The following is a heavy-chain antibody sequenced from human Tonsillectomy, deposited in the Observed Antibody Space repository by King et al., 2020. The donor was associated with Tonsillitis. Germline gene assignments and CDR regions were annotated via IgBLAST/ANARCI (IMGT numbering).Heavy chain of an antibody. D-gene: IGHD2-8*01. CDR3: ARDREGDGCTNGVCSDYYYYGMDV. CDR2: ISSSSSTI. CDR1: GFTFSSYS. J-gene: IGHJ6*02. V-gene: IGHV3-48*01. Sequence: QLVESGGGLVQPGGSLRLSCAASGFTFSSYSMNWVRQAPGKGLEWVSYISSSSSTIYYADSVKGRFTISRDNAKNSLYQQMNSLRAEDTAVYYCARDREGDGCTNGVCSDYYYYGMDVWGQGTTVTVSS.